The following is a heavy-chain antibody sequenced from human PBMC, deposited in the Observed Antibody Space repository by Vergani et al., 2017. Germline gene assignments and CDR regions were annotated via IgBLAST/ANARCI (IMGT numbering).Heavy chain of an antibody. Sequence: EVQLEESGGGLVLPGRSLRLSCVASGFTSAGYAMHWVRQAPGKGREWVSGISWNSNSIGYADSVKGRFTISRDNAKNSLYLQMNSLRAEDTAFYYCAKDLGTSSRGGWFNPWGQGTLVTVSS. V-gene: IGHV3-9*02. CDR2: ISWNSNSI. CDR3: AKDLGTSSRGGWFNP. D-gene: IGHD6-6*01. CDR1: GFTSAGYA. J-gene: IGHJ5*02.